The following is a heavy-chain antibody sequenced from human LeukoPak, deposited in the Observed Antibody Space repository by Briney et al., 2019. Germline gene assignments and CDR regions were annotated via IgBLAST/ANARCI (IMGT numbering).Heavy chain of an antibody. Sequence: SETLSLTCTVSGGSVSSGSYYWSWIRQPPGKGLEWIGYIYYSGSTNYNPSLKSRVTISVDTSKNQISLKLSSVTAADTAVYYCARSYGDYGDYWGQGTLVTVSS. CDR1: GGSVSSGSYY. J-gene: IGHJ4*02. V-gene: IGHV4-61*01. D-gene: IGHD4-17*01. CDR3: ARSYGDYGDY. CDR2: IYYSGST.